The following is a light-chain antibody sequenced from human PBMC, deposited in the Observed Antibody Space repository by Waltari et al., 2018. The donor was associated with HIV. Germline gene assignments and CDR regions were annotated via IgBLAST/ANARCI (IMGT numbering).Light chain of an antibody. CDR2: DDS. CDR3: HMWDTTRVL. CDR1: NLQSNS. Sequence: SYVLTQPPSVSVAPGKTASITCTGTNLQSNSVHWYLQKAGQARVLVSFDDSDRRSGIPERFSGSKSGNTATLNISRVEAGDEADYYCHMWDTTRVLFGGGTKLTVL. J-gene: IGLJ2*01. V-gene: IGLV3-21*04.